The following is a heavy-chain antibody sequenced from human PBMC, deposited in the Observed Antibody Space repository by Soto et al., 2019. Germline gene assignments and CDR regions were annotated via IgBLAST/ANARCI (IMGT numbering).Heavy chain of an antibody. D-gene: IGHD6-13*01. CDR3: AKDRGSSWYPFDY. CDR1: GFTFSSYA. Sequence: GSLRLSCSASGFTFSSYAMSWVRQAPGKGLEWVSAISGSGGITYYADSVKGRFTISRDNSKNTLYLQMNSLRAEDTAVYYCAKDRGSSWYPFDYWGQRTLVAVSS. CDR2: ISGSGGIT. J-gene: IGHJ4*02. V-gene: IGHV3-23*01.